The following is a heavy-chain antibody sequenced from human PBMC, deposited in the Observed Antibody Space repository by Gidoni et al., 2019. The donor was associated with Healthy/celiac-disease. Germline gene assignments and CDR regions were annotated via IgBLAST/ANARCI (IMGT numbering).Heavy chain of an antibody. Sequence: PNSNPSLKSRVTISVDTSKNQFSLKLSSVTAADTAVYYCARAGTFPARPRFQHWGQGTLVTVSS. D-gene: IGHD6-6*01. J-gene: IGHJ1*01. CDR2: P. V-gene: IGHV4-34*01. CDR3: ARAGTFPARPRFQH.